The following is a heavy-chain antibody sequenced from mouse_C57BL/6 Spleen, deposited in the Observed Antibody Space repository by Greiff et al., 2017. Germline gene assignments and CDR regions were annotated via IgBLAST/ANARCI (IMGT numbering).Heavy chain of an antibody. D-gene: IGHD1-1*01. Sequence: EVQLVESGGGLVKPGGSLKLSCAASGFTFSDYGMHWVRQAPEKGLEWVAYISSGSSTIYYADTVKGRCTISRDNAKNTLFLQLTSLRAEDTAMYYCARPYYCGSSYEYAMDYWGQGTSVTVSS. CDR3: ARPYYCGSSYEYAMDY. V-gene: IGHV5-17*01. J-gene: IGHJ4*01. CDR1: GFTFSDYG. CDR2: ISSGSSTI.